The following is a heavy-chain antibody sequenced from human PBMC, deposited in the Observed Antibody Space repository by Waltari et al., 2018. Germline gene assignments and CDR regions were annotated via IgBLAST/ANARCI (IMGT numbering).Heavy chain of an antibody. D-gene: IGHD2-15*01. V-gene: IGHV1-46*01. CDR1: GYTFTSYY. J-gene: IGHJ4*02. CDR2: INPSGGST. CDR3: ARVGLGYCSGGSCYGLDY. Sequence: QVQLVQSGAEVKKPGASVKVSCKASGYTFTSYYMHWVRQAPGQGLEWMGIINPSGGSTSYAQKFQGRVTMTRDTSTSTVYMELSSLRSEDTAVYYCARVGLGYCSGGSCYGLDYWGQGTLVTVSS.